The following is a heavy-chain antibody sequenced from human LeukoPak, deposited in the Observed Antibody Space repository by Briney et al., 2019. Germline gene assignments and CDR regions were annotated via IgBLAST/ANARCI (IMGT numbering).Heavy chain of an antibody. CDR3: AREGGILTGYGALIYYYYGMDV. J-gene: IGHJ6*02. D-gene: IGHD3-9*01. CDR1: GFTFSDYY. CDR2: ISSSSSTI. Sequence: GGSLRLSCAASGFTFSDYYMNWVRQAPGKGLEWVSYISSSSSTIYYADSVKGRFTISRDNAKNSLYLQMNSLRAEDTAVYYCAREGGILTGYGALIYYYYGMDVWGQGTTVTVSS. V-gene: IGHV3-11*04.